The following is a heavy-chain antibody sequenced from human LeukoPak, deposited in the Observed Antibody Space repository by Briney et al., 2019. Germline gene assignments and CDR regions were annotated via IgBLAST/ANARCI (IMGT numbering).Heavy chain of an antibody. CDR1: GFTFSSYG. J-gene: IGHJ6*03. CDR2: IRYDGSNK. CDR3: ARECEEIRDYYYYYMDV. V-gene: IGHV3-30*02. D-gene: IGHD5-24*01. Sequence: GGSLRLSCTASGFTFSSYGMHWVRQAPGKGLEWVSFIRYDGSNKYYADSMRGRFTISRDNAKNSLYLQMNSLRAEDTAVYYCARECEEIRDYYYYYMDVWGKGTTVTVSS.